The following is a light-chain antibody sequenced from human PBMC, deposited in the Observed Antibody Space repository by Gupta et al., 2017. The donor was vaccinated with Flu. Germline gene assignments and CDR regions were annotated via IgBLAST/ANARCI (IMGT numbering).Light chain of an antibody. V-gene: IGLV3-19*01. J-gene: IGLJ2*01. CDR2: DKN. CDR3: NSRDITDNNQAV. CDR1: SLRKSY. Sequence: SSELTQDPAVSVALGQTVRITCQGASLRKSYASWYQPTPGQAPVLLIYDKNIRPSGSPDRVSGSSSGNTAAVTITGAQAEEEADYYCNSRDITDNNQAVFGGGTKLTVL.